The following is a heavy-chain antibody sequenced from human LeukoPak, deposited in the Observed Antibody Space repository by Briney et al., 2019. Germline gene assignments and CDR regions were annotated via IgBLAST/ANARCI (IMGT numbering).Heavy chain of an antibody. Sequence: GGSLSLSCAASGFTFTEYAMSWVCQAPGKGLEWVSKIGGSGTSTYYADSVKGRFTISRDNTKNTLYLQMNSLRGEDTAVYYGARRTIFAVMDVWGQGTTVTVSS. D-gene: IGHD3-3*01. CDR3: ARRTIFAVMDV. J-gene: IGHJ6*02. CDR2: IGGSGTST. CDR1: GFTFTEYA. V-gene: IGHV3-23*01.